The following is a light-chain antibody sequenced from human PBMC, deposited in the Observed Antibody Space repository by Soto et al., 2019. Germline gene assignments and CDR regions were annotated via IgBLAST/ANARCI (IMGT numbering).Light chain of an antibody. V-gene: IGKV3-20*01. CDR1: QGVSSY. CDR2: ATS. Sequence: EIGLAQSPATLSFSPGGRATLSRRASQGVSSYLAWYQQKPVQAPRLLIYATSSRATGIPDRFSGSGSGTDFTLTISRLEPEDFAVYYCQQYGRSGTFGQGTKVDIK. CDR3: QQYGRSGT. J-gene: IGKJ1*01.